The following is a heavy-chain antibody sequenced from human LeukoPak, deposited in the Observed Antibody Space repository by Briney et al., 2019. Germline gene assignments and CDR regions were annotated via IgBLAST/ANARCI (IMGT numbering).Heavy chain of an antibody. Sequence: PGGSLRLSCAASGFTFDDYAMHWVRQAPGKGLEWVSGISWNSGIIGYADSVKGRFTISRDNAKNSLYLQMNSLRAEDTALYYCAKDDSSSFDYWGQGTLVTVSS. D-gene: IGHD3-22*01. J-gene: IGHJ4*02. CDR1: GFTFDDYA. V-gene: IGHV3-9*01. CDR3: AKDDSSSFDY. CDR2: ISWNSGII.